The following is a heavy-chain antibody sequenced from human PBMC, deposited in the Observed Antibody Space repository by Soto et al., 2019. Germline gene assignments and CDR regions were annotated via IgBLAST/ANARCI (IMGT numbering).Heavy chain of an antibody. CDR2: INHSGST. Sequence: ETLSLTCAVYGGSFSGYYWSWIRQPPGKGLEWIGEINHSGSTNYNPSLKSRVTISVDTSKNQFSLKLSSVTAADTAVYYCAGGIQCSSTSCYHSGFDYWGQGTLVTVSS. CDR1: GGSFSGYY. D-gene: IGHD2-2*01. V-gene: IGHV4-34*01. J-gene: IGHJ4*02. CDR3: AGGIQCSSTSCYHSGFDY.